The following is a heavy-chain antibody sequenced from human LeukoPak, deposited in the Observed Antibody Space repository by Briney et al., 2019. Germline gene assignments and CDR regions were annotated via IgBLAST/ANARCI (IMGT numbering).Heavy chain of an antibody. Sequence: GGSLRLSCAASGFTFSSYAMSWVRQAPGKGLEWVSAISGSGGSTYYADSVKGRFTISRDNSRNTLYLQMNSLRAEDTAVYYCAKAIFGVVITPYYFDYWGQGTLVTVSS. CDR3: AKAIFGVVITPYYFDY. CDR1: GFTFSSYA. V-gene: IGHV3-23*01. CDR2: ISGSGGST. D-gene: IGHD3-3*01. J-gene: IGHJ4*02.